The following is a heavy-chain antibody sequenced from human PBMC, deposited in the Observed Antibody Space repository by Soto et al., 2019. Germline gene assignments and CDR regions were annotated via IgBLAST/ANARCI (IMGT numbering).Heavy chain of an antibody. CDR3: AKSAAARAFDI. J-gene: IGHJ3*02. Sequence: GGSLRLSCAASGFTFSSYGMHWVRQAPGKGLEWVAVISYDGSNKYYADSVKGRFTISRDNSKNTLYLQMNSLRAEDTAVYYCAKSAAARAFDIWGQGTMVTVSS. V-gene: IGHV3-30*18. D-gene: IGHD6-13*01. CDR1: GFTFSSYG. CDR2: ISYDGSNK.